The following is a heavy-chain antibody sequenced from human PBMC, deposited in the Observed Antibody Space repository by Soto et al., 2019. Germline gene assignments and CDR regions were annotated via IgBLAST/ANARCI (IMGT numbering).Heavy chain of an antibody. CDR1: GFTFSSYA. Sequence: GESLKISGAGSGFTFSSYAMSWVRQAPGKGLEWVSAISGSGGSTYYADSVKGRFTISRDNSKNTLYLQMNSLRAEDTAVYYCAKFKLEPAPIYGMDVWGQGTTVTVSS. CDR3: AKFKLEPAPIYGMDV. V-gene: IGHV3-23*01. J-gene: IGHJ6*02. D-gene: IGHD1-1*01. CDR2: ISGSGGST.